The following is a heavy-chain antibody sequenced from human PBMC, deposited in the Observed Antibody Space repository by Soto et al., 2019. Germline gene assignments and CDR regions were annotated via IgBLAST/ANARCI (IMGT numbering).Heavy chain of an antibody. CDR1: GFMFSNYA. D-gene: IGHD3-16*01. Sequence: QVQLVESGGGVVQPGRSLRLSCTASGFMFSNYAMHWVRQAPGKGLEWVAVISYDGNTRYYAESVKGRFTISRDKSKNTVFLQRDSLRSEDTALFYCAGGPMEENVRGSWRHYFDYWGQGTLVTVSS. CDR3: AGGPMEENVRGSWRHYFDY. V-gene: IGHV3-30-3*01. CDR2: ISYDGNTR. J-gene: IGHJ4*02.